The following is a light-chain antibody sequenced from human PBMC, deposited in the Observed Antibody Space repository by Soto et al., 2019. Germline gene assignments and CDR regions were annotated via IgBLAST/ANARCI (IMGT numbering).Light chain of an antibody. CDR3: QQYNAYPWT. Sequence: DIQMTQSPSTLSASVGDRVTITCRASQSISSWLAWYQQKPGKAPKLLMYDASSLGSGVPSRFSGSGSGTEFTLTISSLQPDDFAAYYCQQYNAYPWTFGQGTKVDIK. V-gene: IGKV1-5*01. J-gene: IGKJ1*01. CDR2: DAS. CDR1: QSISSW.